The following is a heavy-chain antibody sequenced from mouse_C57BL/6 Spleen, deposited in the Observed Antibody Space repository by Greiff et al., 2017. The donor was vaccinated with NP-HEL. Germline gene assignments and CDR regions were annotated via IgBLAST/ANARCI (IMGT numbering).Heavy chain of an antibody. V-gene: IGHV1-19*01. CDR3: ARSYSNYEYFDV. J-gene: IGHJ1*03. Sequence: EVQLQESGPVLVKPGASVKMSCKASGYTFTDYYMNWVKQSHGKSLEWIGVINPYNGGTSYNQKFKGKATLTVDKSSSTAYMELNSLTSEDSAVYYCARSYSNYEYFDVWGTGTTVTVSS. CDR1: GYTFTDYY. CDR2: INPYNGGT. D-gene: IGHD2-5*01.